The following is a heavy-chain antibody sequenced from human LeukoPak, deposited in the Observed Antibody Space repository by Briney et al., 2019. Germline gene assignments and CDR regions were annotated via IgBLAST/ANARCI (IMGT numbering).Heavy chain of an antibody. Sequence: GGSLRLSCAASGFTFDDYGMSWVRQAPGKGLEWVSGINWNGGSTGYADSVKGRFTISRDNAKNSLYLQMNSLRAEDTALYYCARDPTKYYYGSGSYYNPSYYFDYWGQGTLVTVSS. V-gene: IGHV3-20*04. CDR3: ARDPTKYYYGSGSYYNPSYYFDY. J-gene: IGHJ4*02. CDR2: INWNGGST. CDR1: GFTFDDYG. D-gene: IGHD3-10*01.